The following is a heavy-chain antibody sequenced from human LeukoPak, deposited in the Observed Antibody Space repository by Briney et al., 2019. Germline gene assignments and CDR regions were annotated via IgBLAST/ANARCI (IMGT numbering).Heavy chain of an antibody. V-gene: IGHV3-23*01. CDR3: AKEWDGSGTRLGWFDP. D-gene: IGHD3-10*01. CDR1: GFAFSNYA. J-gene: IGHJ5*02. Sequence: GVSLRLSCAASGFAFSNYAMRWVREAPGKGLEWVAAISGSGGITYYADSVKGRFTISRDNSKNMLYLQTNSLRAEDTAVYYCAKEWDGSGTRLGWFDPWGQGTLVTVSS. CDR2: ISGSGGIT.